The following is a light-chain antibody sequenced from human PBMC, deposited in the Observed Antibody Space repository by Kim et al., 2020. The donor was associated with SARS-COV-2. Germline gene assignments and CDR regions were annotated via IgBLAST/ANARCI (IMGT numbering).Light chain of an antibody. V-gene: IGKV1-39*01. CDR3: QQTYSYPLT. J-gene: IGKJ4*01. CDR1: QSISSY. CDR2: ATS. Sequence: ASVGDRVTITCRASQSISSYLNWYQQKPGKAPKVLIYATSSLQSGVPSRFSGSGSGTDFTLTISSLQPEDCSTYYCQQTYSYPLTFGGGTKVDIK.